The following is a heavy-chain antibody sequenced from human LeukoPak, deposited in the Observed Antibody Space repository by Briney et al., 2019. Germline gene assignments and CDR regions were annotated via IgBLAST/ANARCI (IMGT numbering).Heavy chain of an antibody. V-gene: IGHV1-18*01. D-gene: IGHD3-10*01. CDR1: GHSFGNDG. CDR3: ARKVVNYHGSGSFSPRQDYYGMDV. CDR2: ISAHNGNT. J-gene: IGHJ6*02. Sequence: DSVKVSCKASGHSFGNDGFSWARQAPGQGLEWMGRISAHNGNTNSAQKFQGRVTMTTDTSTTTAYMELRSLRSDDTAVYYCARKVVNYHGSGSFSPRQDYYGMDVWGQGTTVIVSS.